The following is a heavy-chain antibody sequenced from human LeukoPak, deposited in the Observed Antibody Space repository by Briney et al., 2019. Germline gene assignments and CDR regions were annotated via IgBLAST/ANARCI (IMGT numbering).Heavy chain of an antibody. CDR2: IYSGGST. CDR3: ARGMRYSSGWQYFDY. Sequence: PGGSLRLSCAASGFTVSSNSMSWVRQAPGKGLEWVSVIYSGGSTYYADSVKGRFTISRDNSENTLYLQMNSLRAEDTAVYYCARGMRYSSGWQYFDYWGQGTLVTVSS. D-gene: IGHD6-19*01. CDR1: GFTVSSNS. V-gene: IGHV3-53*01. J-gene: IGHJ4*02.